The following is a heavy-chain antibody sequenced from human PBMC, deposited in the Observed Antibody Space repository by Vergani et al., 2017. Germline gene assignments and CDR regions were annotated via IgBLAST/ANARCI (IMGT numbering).Heavy chain of an antibody. CDR2: INPNSGGT. D-gene: IGHD3-22*01. Sequence: QVQLVQSGAEVKKPGASVKVSCKASGYTFTGYYMHWVRQAPGQGLEWMGWINPNSGGTNYAQKFQGRVTMTRETSISTAYMELSRLRSDDTAVYYCARDLHYSSGARGYFDLWGRGTLVTVSS. J-gene: IGHJ2*01. V-gene: IGHV1-2*02. CDR1: GYTFTGYY. CDR3: ARDLHYSSGARGYFDL.